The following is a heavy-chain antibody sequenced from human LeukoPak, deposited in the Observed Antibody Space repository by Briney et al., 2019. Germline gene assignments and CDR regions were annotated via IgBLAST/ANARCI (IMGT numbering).Heavy chain of an antibody. V-gene: IGHV3-21*01. Sequence: GGSLRLSCAASGFTFSNYSMSWVRQAPGKGLEWVSSISSNSKYIYYADSVKGRFTISRDNAKNSLYQQMNSLRAEDTAVYYCARDGSIALKNWFDPWGQGTLATVSS. J-gene: IGHJ5*02. CDR1: GFTFSNYS. D-gene: IGHD6-6*01. CDR3: ARDGSIALKNWFDP. CDR2: ISSNSKYI.